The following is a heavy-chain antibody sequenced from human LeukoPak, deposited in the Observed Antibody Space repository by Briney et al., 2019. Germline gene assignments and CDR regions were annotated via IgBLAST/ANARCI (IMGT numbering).Heavy chain of an antibody. CDR2: IYSGGST. CDR3: AKDYEPLVGVHRWGDWFDP. J-gene: IGHJ5*02. CDR1: GFTVSSNY. V-gene: IGHV3-53*01. Sequence: SGGSLRLSCPASGFTVSSNYMSWVRQAPGKGLEWVPVIYSGGSTYYADSVKGRFTISRDNSKNTLYLQMNSLRAEDTAVYYCAKDYEPLVGVHRWGDWFDPWGQGTLVTVSS. D-gene: IGHD1-26*01.